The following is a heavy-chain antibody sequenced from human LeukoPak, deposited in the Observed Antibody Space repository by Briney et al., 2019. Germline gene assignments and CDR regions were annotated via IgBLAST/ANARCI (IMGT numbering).Heavy chain of an antibody. D-gene: IGHD2-2*01. CDR2: IYNSGVT. CDR1: GFSVSSNY. Sequence: PGGSLRLPCAASGFSVSSNYMSWVRQAPGKGLEWVSIIYNSGVTYYADSVKGRFTISRDTSKNMVYLQMNSLRGEDTAVYYCARGREYSSTPFDYWGQGTLVTVSS. CDR3: ARGREYSSTPFDY. J-gene: IGHJ4*02. V-gene: IGHV3-53*01.